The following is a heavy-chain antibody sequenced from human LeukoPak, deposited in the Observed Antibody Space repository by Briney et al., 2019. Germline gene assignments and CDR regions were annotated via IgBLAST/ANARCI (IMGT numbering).Heavy chain of an antibody. CDR3: ARDGSYGEMSGFTPPAYYYSGMDV. Sequence: SVKVSCKASGGTFSSYAISWVRQAPGQGLEWMGGIIPIFGTANYAQKFQGRVTITADESTSTAYMELSSLRSEDTAVYYCARDGSYGEMSGFTPPAYYYSGMDVWGKGTTVTVSS. CDR2: IIPIFGTA. J-gene: IGHJ6*04. CDR1: GGTFSSYA. V-gene: IGHV1-69*13. D-gene: IGHD1-26*01.